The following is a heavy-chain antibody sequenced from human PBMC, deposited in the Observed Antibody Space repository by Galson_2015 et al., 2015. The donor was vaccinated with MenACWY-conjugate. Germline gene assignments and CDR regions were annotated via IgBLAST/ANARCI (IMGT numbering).Heavy chain of an antibody. V-gene: IGHV3-33*01. CDR3: ARATAARPYNWFDP. Sequence: SLRLSCAASGFTFSSYGMHWVRQAPGKGLEWVAVIWYDGSNKYYADSVKGRFTISRDNSKNTLYLQMNSLRAEDTAVYYCARATAARPYNWFDPWGQGTLVTVSS. D-gene: IGHD6-6*01. CDR1: GFTFSSYG. CDR2: IWYDGSNK. J-gene: IGHJ5*02.